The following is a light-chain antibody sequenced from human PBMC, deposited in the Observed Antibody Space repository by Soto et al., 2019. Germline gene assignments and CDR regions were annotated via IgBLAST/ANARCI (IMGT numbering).Light chain of an antibody. Sequence: DIQMTQSPSTLSGSVGDRVTIPCRASQTISSWLAWYQQKPGKAPKLPIYKASTLKSGVPSRFSGSGSGTEFTLTISSLQPDDFATYYCQHYNSYSEAFGQGTKVDIK. V-gene: IGKV1-5*03. CDR1: QTISSW. CDR2: KAS. J-gene: IGKJ1*01. CDR3: QHYNSYSEA.